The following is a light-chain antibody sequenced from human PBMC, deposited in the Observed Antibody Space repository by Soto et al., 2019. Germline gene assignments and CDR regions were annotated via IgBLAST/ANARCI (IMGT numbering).Light chain of an antibody. CDR3: HQCDSSPWT. CDR2: GAS. V-gene: IGKV3-20*01. J-gene: IGKJ1*01. Sequence: EIVLTQSPGTLSLSPGERATLSCRVSQSVGSSHLAWYQQKPGQAPRLLIYGASSRATGIPDRFSGSGSGTDFTLTISRLEPEDFAVFYCHQCDSSPWTFGQGTKVDIK. CDR1: QSVGSSH.